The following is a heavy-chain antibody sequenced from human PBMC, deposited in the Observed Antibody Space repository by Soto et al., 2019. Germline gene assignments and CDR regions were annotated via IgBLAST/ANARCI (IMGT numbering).Heavy chain of an antibody. CDR3: ARQKVLPGIAAAGTIRGYYYGMDV. Sequence: SETLSLTCTVSGGSVSSGSYYWSWIRQPPGKGLEWIGYIYCSGSTNYNPSLKSRVTISVDTSKNQFSLKLSSVTAADTAVYYCARQKVLPGIAAAGTIRGYYYGMDVWGQGTTVTVSS. CDR2: IYCSGST. J-gene: IGHJ6*02. D-gene: IGHD6-13*01. CDR1: GGSVSSGSYY. V-gene: IGHV4-61*01.